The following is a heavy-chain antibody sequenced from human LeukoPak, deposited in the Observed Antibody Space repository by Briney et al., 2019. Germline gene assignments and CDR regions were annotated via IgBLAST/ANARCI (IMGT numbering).Heavy chain of an antibody. Sequence: ASVKVSCKASGYTFTGHYMHWVRQAPGQGLEWMGWINPNSGGTNYAQKFQGWVTMTRDTSISTAYMELSRLRSDDTAVYYCASSGYSSSWGAFDIWGQGTMVTVSS. V-gene: IGHV1-2*04. D-gene: IGHD6-13*01. CDR3: ASSGYSSSWGAFDI. CDR2: INPNSGGT. CDR1: GYTFTGHY. J-gene: IGHJ3*02.